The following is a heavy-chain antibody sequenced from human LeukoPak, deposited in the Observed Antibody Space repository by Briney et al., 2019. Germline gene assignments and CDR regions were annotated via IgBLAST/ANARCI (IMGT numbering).Heavy chain of an antibody. Sequence: ASVKVSCKASGYTFTGYYLHWVRQAPGQGLEWMGWINPNNGGTNYAQKLQGRVTMTTDTSTSTAYMELRSLRSDDTAVYYCARVGGAAPDDYWGQGTLVTVSS. CDR2: INPNNGGT. J-gene: IGHJ4*02. V-gene: IGHV1-2*02. CDR1: GYTFTGYY. CDR3: ARVGGAAPDDY. D-gene: IGHD1-26*01.